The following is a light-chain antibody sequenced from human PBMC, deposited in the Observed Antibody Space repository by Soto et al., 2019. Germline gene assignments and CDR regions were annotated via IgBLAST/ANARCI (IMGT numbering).Light chain of an antibody. CDR3: AAWDDSLRVVV. CDR1: SSNIGTNY. Sequence: QSVVTQPPSASGTPGQRVTISCSGSSSNIGTNYVNWYQHLPGTAPKLLIYRTAQRPSGVPDRFSGSKSGTSASLAISGLRSEDEADYFCAAWDDSLRVVVFGGVTKLTVL. J-gene: IGLJ2*01. V-gene: IGLV1-47*01. CDR2: RTA.